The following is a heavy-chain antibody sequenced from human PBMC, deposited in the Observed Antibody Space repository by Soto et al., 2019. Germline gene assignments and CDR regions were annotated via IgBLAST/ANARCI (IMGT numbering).Heavy chain of an antibody. D-gene: IGHD4-17*01. J-gene: IGHJ4*02. V-gene: IGHV2-5*02. CDR3: AHDYGGNSLGY. Sequence: QITLKESGPTLVKPTQTLTLTCTFSGFSLSTSGVGVGWIRQPPGKALEWLALIYWDDDKRYSPSLKSRLTXTMXTSKNQVVLTMTNMDPVDTATYYCAHDYGGNSLGYWGQGTLVTVSS. CDR2: IYWDDDK. CDR1: GFSLSTSGVG.